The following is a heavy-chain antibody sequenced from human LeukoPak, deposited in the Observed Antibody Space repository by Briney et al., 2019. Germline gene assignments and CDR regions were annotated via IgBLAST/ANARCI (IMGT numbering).Heavy chain of an antibody. J-gene: IGHJ5*02. Sequence: SETLSLTCTVSGGSISSSSYYWGWIRQPPGKGLEWIGSIYYSGSTYYNPSLKSRVTISVDTSKNQFSLKLSSVTAADTAVYYCARSYYYDSSGYSSFDPWGQGTLVTVSP. CDR1: GGSISSSSYY. D-gene: IGHD3-22*01. CDR3: ARSYYYDSSGYSSFDP. V-gene: IGHV4-39*07. CDR2: IYYSGST.